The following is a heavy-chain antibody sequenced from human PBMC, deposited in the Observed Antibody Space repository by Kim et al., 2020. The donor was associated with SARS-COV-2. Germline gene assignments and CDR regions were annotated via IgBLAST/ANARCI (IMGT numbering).Heavy chain of an antibody. D-gene: IGHD3-10*01. Sequence: GGSLRLSCAASGFTFSSYGMHWVRQAPGKGLEWVAVISYDGSNKYYADSVKGRFTISRDNSKNTLYLQMNSLRAEDTAVYYCARDQGNYYGSGSYSPFDPWGQGTLVTVSS. CDR1: GFTFSSYG. J-gene: IGHJ5*02. CDR3: ARDQGNYYGSGSYSPFDP. V-gene: IGHV3-33*05. CDR2: ISYDGSNK.